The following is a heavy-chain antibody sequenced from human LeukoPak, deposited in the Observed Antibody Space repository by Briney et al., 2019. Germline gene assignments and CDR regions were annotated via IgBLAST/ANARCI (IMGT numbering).Heavy chain of an antibody. D-gene: IGHD3-3*01. CDR2: IRTKANNYAT. Sequence: GGSLRLSCAAAGFSFSDVAVHWVRQASGKGLEWVGRIRTKANNYATTYAVSVKGRFTISRDDSKNTTYLQMNSLKSDDTAVYYCARHKDFGVVNLDCWGQGTLVTVSS. J-gene: IGHJ4*02. V-gene: IGHV3-73*01. CDR3: ARHKDFGVVNLDC. CDR1: GFSFSDVA.